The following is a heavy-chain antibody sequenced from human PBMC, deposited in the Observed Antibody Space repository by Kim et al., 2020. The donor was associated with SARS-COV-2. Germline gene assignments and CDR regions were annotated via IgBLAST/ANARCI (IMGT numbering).Heavy chain of an antibody. J-gene: IGHJ6*02. CDR1: GFTFSSYG. CDR3: AKDLLRDGDYKRIPRNIKLYGMDV. V-gene: IGHV3-30*18. D-gene: IGHD4-17*01. CDR2: ISYDGSNK. Sequence: GGSLRLSCAASGFTFSSYGMHWVRQAPGKGLEWVAVISYDGSNKYYADSVKGRFTISRDNSKNTLYLQMNSLRAEDTAVYYCAKDLLRDGDYKRIPRNIKLYGMDVWGQGTTVTVSS.